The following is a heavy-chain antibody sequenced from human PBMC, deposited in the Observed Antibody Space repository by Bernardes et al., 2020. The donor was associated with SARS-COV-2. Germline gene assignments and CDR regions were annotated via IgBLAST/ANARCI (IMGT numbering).Heavy chain of an antibody. D-gene: IGHD3-9*01. V-gene: IGHV1-18*01. CDR1: GHTLMHFA. CDR3: ARDSQAWLSSNDYYYGMDV. J-gene: IGHJ6*02. CDR2: ISGYNGDT. Sequence: ASVKVSCKASGHTLMHFAFSWVREAPGQGLEWMGWISGYNGDTNYAQKFQGRVTMTTDTSTSTAFVELRSLRAEDAAIYRCARDSQAWLSSNDYYYGMDVWGQGTTATVSS.